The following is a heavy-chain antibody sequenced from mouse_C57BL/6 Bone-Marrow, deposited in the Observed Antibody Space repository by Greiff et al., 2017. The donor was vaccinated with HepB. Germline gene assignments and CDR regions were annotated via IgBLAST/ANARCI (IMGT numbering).Heavy chain of an antibody. CDR2: ISYDGSN. CDR1: GYSITSGYY. Sequence: ESGPGLVKPSPSLSLTCSVTGYSITSGYYWNWIRQFPGNKLEWMGYISYDGSNNYNPSLKNRIAITRDTSKNQFCLKLNSVTTEDTATYDCAREITWDFDYWGQGTTLTVSS. D-gene: IGHD1-1*01. J-gene: IGHJ2*01. CDR3: AREITWDFDY. V-gene: IGHV3-6*01.